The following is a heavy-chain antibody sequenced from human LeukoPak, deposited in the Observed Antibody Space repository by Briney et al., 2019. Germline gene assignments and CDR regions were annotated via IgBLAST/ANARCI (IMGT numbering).Heavy chain of an antibody. J-gene: IGHJ6*02. CDR2: IFYSGST. D-gene: IGHD2-2*01. Sequence: SETLSLTCTVSGGSISSYYWSWIRQPPGRGLEWIGCIFYSGSTNYNPSLASRVTISVDTSKNQFSLRLSSVTAADTAVYYCARAPQYCSGTACYPYYYGMDVWGQGTTVTVSS. CDR1: GGSISSYY. CDR3: ARAPQYCSGTACYPYYYGMDV. V-gene: IGHV4-59*01.